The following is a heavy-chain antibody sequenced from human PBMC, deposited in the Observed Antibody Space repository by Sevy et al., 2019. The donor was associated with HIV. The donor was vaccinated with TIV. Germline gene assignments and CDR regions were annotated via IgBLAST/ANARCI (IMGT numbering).Heavy chain of an antibody. CDR1: GFTFSDYW. V-gene: IGHV3-7*01. CDR3: ARLKLHYDPYYFDL. J-gene: IGHJ4*02. D-gene: IGHD3-16*01. CDR2: IKQDGSKK. Sequence: GGSLRLSFAASGFTFSDYWMSWVRQAPEKGLEWVANIKQDGSKKYYVDSVKGRFIMSRDNPMNSLYLEMNSLRAEDTAVYYCARLKLHYDPYYFDLWGQGTLVTGSS.